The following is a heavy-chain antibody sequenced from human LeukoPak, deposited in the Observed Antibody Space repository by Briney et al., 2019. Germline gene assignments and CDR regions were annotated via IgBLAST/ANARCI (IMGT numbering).Heavy chain of an antibody. CDR3: ARDPVTMIVVVISDGMDV. CDR2: IIPIFGTA. D-gene: IGHD3-22*01. CDR1: GGTFSSYA. V-gene: IGHV1-69*13. J-gene: IGHJ6*02. Sequence: GASVKVSCKASGGTFSSYAISWVRQAPGQGLEWMGGIIPIFGTANYAQKFQGRVTITADESTSTAYMELRSLRSDDTAVYYCARDPVTMIVVVISDGMDVWGQGTAVTVSS.